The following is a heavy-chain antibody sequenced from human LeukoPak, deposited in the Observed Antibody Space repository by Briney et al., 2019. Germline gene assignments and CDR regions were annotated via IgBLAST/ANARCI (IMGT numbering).Heavy chain of an antibody. CDR3: AKAGRYFDWLEYYFDY. CDR2: MKEDGSEK. Sequence: GGSLRLSCAASGFTFSRYWMSWVRQAPGKGLEWVANMKEDGSEKYYVDSVKGRFTISRDNAKNSLYLQMNSLRAEDTAVYYCAKAGRYFDWLEYYFDYWGQGTLVTVSS. J-gene: IGHJ4*02. V-gene: IGHV3-7*03. CDR1: GFTFSRYW. D-gene: IGHD3-9*01.